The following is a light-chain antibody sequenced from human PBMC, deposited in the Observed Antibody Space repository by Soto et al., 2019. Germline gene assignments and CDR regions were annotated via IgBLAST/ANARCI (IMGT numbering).Light chain of an antibody. CDR3: QHYGSSRNT. V-gene: IGKV3-20*01. CDR2: GAT. Sequence: EIVLTQSPDTLSLSPGERATLSCRASESVTNSHLAWYQQKPGQAPRLLIYGATTRATGIPDRFSGSGSGIDFTLTISRLEPEDFAVYYCQHYGSSRNTFGQGTRLEIK. CDR1: ESVTNSH. J-gene: IGKJ5*01.